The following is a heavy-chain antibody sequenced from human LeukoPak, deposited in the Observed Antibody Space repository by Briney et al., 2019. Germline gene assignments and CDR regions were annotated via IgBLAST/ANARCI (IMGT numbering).Heavy chain of an antibody. D-gene: IGHD5-24*01. CDR2: ISGSGGST. Sequence: GGSLRLSCAASGFTFSSYAMSWVRQAPGKGLEWVSAISGSGGSTYYADSVKGRFTISRDNSKNTLYLQMNSLRAGDTAVYYCAKDLALVEMAFDYWGQGTLVTVSS. V-gene: IGHV3-23*01. J-gene: IGHJ4*02. CDR3: AKDLALVEMAFDY. CDR1: GFTFSSYA.